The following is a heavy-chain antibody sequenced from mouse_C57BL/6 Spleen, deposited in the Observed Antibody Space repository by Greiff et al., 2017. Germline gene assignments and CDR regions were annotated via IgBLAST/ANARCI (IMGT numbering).Heavy chain of an antibody. CDR3: ARTLNYYGSLYYAMDY. J-gene: IGHJ4*01. Sequence: VQLQQSVAELVRPGASVKLSCTASGFNIKNTYMHWVKQRPEQGLEWVGRIDPANGNTKYAPKFQGKATIPADTSYNTAYLQLSSLTSEDSAIYYCARTLNYYGSLYYAMDYWGQGTSVTVSS. D-gene: IGHD1-1*01. V-gene: IGHV14-3*01. CDR1: GFNIKNTY. CDR2: IDPANGNT.